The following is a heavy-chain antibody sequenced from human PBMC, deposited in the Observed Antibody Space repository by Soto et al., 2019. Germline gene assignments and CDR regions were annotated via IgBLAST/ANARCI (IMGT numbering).Heavy chain of an antibody. CDR1: GFTFSSYA. D-gene: IGHD5-18*01. CDR2: ISYDGSNK. J-gene: IGHJ4*02. V-gene: IGHV3-30-3*02. Sequence: QVQLVESGGGVVQPGRSLRLSCAASGFTFSSYAMHWVRQAPGKGLEWVAVISYDGSNKYYADSVKGRFTISRDNSKNTLYLQMNSLRAEDTAVYYCANEGYSYGFFDYWGQGTLVTVSS. CDR3: ANEGYSYGFFDY.